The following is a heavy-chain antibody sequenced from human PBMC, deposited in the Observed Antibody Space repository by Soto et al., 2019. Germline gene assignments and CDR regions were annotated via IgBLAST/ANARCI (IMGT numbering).Heavy chain of an antibody. V-gene: IGHV1-2*04. Sequence: SVKVCCEASRYTFTGYYMHWVRQAPGQGLEWMGWINPNSGGTNYAQKFQGWVTMTRDTSISTAYMELSRLRSDDTAVYYCARTSLRRFGYKVLKNYYSYVRDVWGKGTTVTVSS. CDR1: RYTFTGYY. CDR2: INPNSGGT. J-gene: IGHJ6*04. D-gene: IGHD5-12*01. CDR3: ARTSLRRFGYKVLKNYYSYVRDV.